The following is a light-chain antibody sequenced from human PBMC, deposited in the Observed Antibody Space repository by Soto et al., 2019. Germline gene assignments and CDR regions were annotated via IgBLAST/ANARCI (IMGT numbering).Light chain of an antibody. Sequence: DSQMTQSPSTLSGSVGDRVTITCRASQTISSWLAWYQQKPGKAPKLLIYKASTLKSGVPSRFSGSGSGTEFTLTISSLQPDDFATYYCQHYNSYPEAFGQGTKVDIK. J-gene: IGKJ1*01. V-gene: IGKV1-5*03. CDR3: QHYNSYPEA. CDR1: QTISSW. CDR2: KAS.